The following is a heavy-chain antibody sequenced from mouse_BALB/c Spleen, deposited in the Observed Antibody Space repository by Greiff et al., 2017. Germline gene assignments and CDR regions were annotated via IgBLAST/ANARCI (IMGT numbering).Heavy chain of an antibody. V-gene: IGHV1-80*01. J-gene: IGHJ3*01. Sequence: QVQLQQSGAELVRPGSSVKISCKASGYAFSSYWMNWVKQRPGQGLEWIGQIYPGDGDTNYNGKFKGKATLTADKSSSTAYMQLSSLTSEDSAVYFCARDGSVAYWGQGTLVTVSA. CDR2: IYPGDGDT. CDR1: GYAFSSYW. CDR3: ARDGSVAY. D-gene: IGHD1-1*01.